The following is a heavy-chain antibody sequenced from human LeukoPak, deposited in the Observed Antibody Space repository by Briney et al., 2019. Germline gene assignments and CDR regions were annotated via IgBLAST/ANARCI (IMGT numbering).Heavy chain of an antibody. CDR1: GFTFSSYA. CDR2: ISDNGGST. J-gene: IGHJ4*02. V-gene: IGHV3-64*01. Sequence: GGSLRLSCAASGFTFSSYAMHWVRQAPGKGLEYVSTISDNGGSTFYANSVKGRFTISRDNSKNTLYLQMGSLRAEDTAVYYCANPPTVTSFDHWGQGTLVTVSS. CDR3: ANPPTVTSFDH. D-gene: IGHD4-11*01.